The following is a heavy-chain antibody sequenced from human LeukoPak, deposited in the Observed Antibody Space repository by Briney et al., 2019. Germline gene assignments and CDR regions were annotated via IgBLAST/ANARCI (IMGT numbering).Heavy chain of an antibody. V-gene: IGHV1-46*01. CDR2: INPSGGST. CDR3: ARVIAVAGTGSFDY. J-gene: IGHJ4*02. Sequence: ASVTVSFKASGYTFTSYYMHWVRQAPGQGLEWMGIINPSGGSTSYAQKFQGRVTITRDTSTSTVYMELSSLRSEDTAVYYCARVIAVAGTGSFDYWGQGTLVTVS. D-gene: IGHD6-19*01. CDR1: GYTFTSYY.